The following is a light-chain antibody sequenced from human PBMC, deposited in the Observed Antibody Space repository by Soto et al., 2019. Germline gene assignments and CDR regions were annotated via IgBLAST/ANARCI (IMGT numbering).Light chain of an antibody. V-gene: IGKV3-20*01. CDR2: GAS. CDR3: QQYGSSPLT. CDR1: QSVSSSY. J-gene: IGKJ1*01. Sequence: EIVLTQSPGTLSLSPGERATLSCRTSQSVSSSYLAWYQQKPGQAPRLLIYGASSRATGIPDRFSGSGSGTEFPLTISSLEPEDCAVYYCQQYGSSPLTFGQGTKVEIK.